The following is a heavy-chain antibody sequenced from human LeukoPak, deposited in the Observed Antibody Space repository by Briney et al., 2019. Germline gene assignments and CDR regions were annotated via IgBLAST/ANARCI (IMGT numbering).Heavy chain of an antibody. CDR2: IYPGDSDT. J-gene: IGHJ3*02. V-gene: IGHV5-51*01. CDR1: GYSFTSYW. CDR3: ASPAHYYYGSGSYYNHYAFDI. D-gene: IGHD3-10*01. Sequence: GESLKISCKGSGYSFTSYWIGWVRQMPGKGLEWMGIIYPGDSDTRYSPSFQGQVTISADKSISTAYLQWSSLKASDTAMYYCASPAHYYYGSGSYYNHYAFDIWGQGTMVTVSS.